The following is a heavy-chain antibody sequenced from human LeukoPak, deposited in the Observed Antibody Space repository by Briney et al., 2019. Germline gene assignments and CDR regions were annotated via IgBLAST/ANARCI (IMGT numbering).Heavy chain of an antibody. CDR1: GGSISSYY. CDR3: AREGHGSGTRFFYY. J-gene: IGHJ4*02. CDR2: IYYSGST. Sequence: SETLSLTCTVSGGSISSYYWSWIRQPPGKGLEGIGYIYYSGSTNYNPSLKSRVTISVDASKNQFSLKLSSVTAADTAAYYCAREGHGSGTRFFYYWGQGTLVTVSP. V-gene: IGHV4-59*01. D-gene: IGHD3-10*01.